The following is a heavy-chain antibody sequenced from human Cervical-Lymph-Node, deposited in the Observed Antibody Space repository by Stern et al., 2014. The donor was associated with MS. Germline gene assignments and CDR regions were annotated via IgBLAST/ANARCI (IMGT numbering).Heavy chain of an antibody. V-gene: IGHV1-69*01. Sequence: VHLVESGAEVKKPGSSVKVSCKVSGGTFSSYTLNWVRQAPGQGLEWMGGIIPIFATTNYAQRFQGKVPITADGSTSTAYMEVSSLRSEDTAVYYCAREGIPGAGGTFDNWGQGTLVIVSS. CDR3: AREGIPGAGGTFDN. CDR2: IIPIFATT. D-gene: IGHD1-26*01. CDR1: GGTFSSYT. J-gene: IGHJ4*02.